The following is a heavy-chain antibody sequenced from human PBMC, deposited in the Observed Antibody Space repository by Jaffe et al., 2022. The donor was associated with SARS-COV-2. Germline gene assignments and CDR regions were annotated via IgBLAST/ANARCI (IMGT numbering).Heavy chain of an antibody. CDR3: ATSSLVGAHRSAFDI. CDR1: GFTFSSYW. V-gene: IGHV3-74*01. CDR2: INSDGSST. Sequence: EVQLVESGGGLVQPGGSLRLSCAASGFTFSSYWMHWVRQAPGKGLVWVSRINSDGSSTSYADSVKGRFTISRDNAKNTLYLQMNSLRAEDTAVYYCATSSLVGAHRSAFDIWGQGTMVTVSS. J-gene: IGHJ3*02. D-gene: IGHD1-26*01.